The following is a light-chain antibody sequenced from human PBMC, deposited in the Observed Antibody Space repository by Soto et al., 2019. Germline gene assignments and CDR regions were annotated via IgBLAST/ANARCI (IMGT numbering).Light chain of an antibody. Sequence: QSALTQPASVSGSPGQSITISCTGTSSDVGGYNYVSWYQQHPGKAPKLKIYEVSNRPSGVSDRFSGSKSGNTASLTISGIQAEDEADYYCSSFTSINTWVFGGGTKLTVL. CDR3: SSFTSINTWV. CDR1: SSDVGGYNY. V-gene: IGLV2-14*01. J-gene: IGLJ3*02. CDR2: EVS.